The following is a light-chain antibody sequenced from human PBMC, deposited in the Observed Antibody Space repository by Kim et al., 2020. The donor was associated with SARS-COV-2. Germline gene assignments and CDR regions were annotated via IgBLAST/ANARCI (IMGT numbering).Light chain of an antibody. J-gene: IGLJ2*01. V-gene: IGLV2-14*03. CDR1: SSDVGGYNY. CDR3: SSYASNGDVL. Sequence: QSALTQPASVSASPGQSITISCTGTSSDVGGYNYVSWYQQHPGKAPKLMIYDVSNRPSGISNRFSGSKSGNTASLTISGLQTEDEAEYYCSSYASNGDVLFGAGTQLTVL. CDR2: DVS.